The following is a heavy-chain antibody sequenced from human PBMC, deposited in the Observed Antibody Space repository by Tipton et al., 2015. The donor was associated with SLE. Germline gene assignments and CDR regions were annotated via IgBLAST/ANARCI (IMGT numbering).Heavy chain of an antibody. CDR3: ARAGYYDYWSGDYKAYWYFDL. CDR2: ISYDGRT. J-gene: IGHJ2*01. D-gene: IGHD3-3*01. V-gene: IGHV4-31*03. Sequence: TLSLTCTATGDSVTSSGYYWSWIRQHPGKGLEWIGFISYDGRTKYNPSLKSRVTISLDTSKTQFFLRLSSVTAADTAVYFCARAGYYDYWSGDYKAYWYFDLWGRGARVTVSS. CDR1: GDSVTSSGYY.